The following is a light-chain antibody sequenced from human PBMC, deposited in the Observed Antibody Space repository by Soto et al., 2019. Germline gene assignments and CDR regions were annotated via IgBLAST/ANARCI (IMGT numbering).Light chain of an antibody. CDR2: DVS. J-gene: IGLJ2*01. V-gene: IGLV2-11*01. CDR3: SSYAGSYTLV. Sequence: QSALTQPRSVSGSPGQSVTISCTGTSNDVGGYNFVSWYQQHPGKDPKLFIYDVSRRPSGVPDRFSGSKSGNTASLTISGLLAEDEADYYCSSYAGSYTLVFGGGTKLTVL. CDR1: SNDVGGYNF.